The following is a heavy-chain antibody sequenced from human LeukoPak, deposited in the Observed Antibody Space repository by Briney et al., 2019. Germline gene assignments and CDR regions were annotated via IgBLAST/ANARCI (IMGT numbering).Heavy chain of an antibody. CDR1: GYTFTSYG. Sequence: ASVKVSCKASGYTFTSYGISWVRQAPGQGLEWMGWISAYNGNTNYAQKLQGRVTMTTDTSTSTAYMELRSLRSDDTAVYYCATRDSGWYGYTTPEYYFDYWGQGTLVTVSS. V-gene: IGHV1-18*01. D-gene: IGHD6-19*01. CDR3: ATRDSGWYGYTTPEYYFDY. CDR2: ISAYNGNT. J-gene: IGHJ4*02.